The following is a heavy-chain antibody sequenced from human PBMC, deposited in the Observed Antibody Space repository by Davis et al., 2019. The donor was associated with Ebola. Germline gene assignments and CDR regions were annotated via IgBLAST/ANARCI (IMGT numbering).Heavy chain of an antibody. D-gene: IGHD3-22*01. Sequence: MPSETLSLTCTVSGGSISSSSYYWSWIRQHPGKGLEWIGYIYYSGSAYYNPSLKSRVTISVDTSKSQFSLKLSSVIAADTAVYYCARANRGDYYDSSGYYGRPYYFDYWGQGTLVTVSS. CDR2: IYYSGSA. V-gene: IGHV4-31*03. CDR1: GGSISSSSYY. CDR3: ARANRGDYYDSSGYYGRPYYFDY. J-gene: IGHJ4*02.